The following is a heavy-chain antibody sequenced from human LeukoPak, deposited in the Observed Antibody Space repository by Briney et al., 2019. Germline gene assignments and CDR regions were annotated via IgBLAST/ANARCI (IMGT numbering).Heavy chain of an antibody. CDR1: GFTFSSYG. CDR2: IRYDGSNK. D-gene: IGHD2-15*01. J-gene: IGHJ4*02. V-gene: IGHV3-30*02. CDR3: AKDFPLPDCSGGSCYSVGLDY. Sequence: GGSLRLSCAASGFTFSSYGMHWVRQAPGKGLEWVAFIRYDGSNKYYADSVKGRFTISRDNSKSTLYLQMNSLRAEDTAVYYCAKDFPLPDCSGGSCYSVGLDYWGQGTLVTASS.